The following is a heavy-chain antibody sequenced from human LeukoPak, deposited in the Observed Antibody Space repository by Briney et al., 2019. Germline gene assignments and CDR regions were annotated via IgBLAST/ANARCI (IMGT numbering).Heavy chain of an antibody. CDR1: GYPISSGYY. CDR2: IYHTGST. Sequence: SETLSLTCTVSGYPISSGYYWDWIRQPPGKGLEWIGTIYHTGSTYYNPSLKSRVTISVDTSKNQFSLKLSSVTAADTAVYYCARLPKAAAGIFDYWGQGTLVTVSS. D-gene: IGHD6-13*01. J-gene: IGHJ4*02. V-gene: IGHV4-38-2*02. CDR3: ARLPKAAAGIFDY.